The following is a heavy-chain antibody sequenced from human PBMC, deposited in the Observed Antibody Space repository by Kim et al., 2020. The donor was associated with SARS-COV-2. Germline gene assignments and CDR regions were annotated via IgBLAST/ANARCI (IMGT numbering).Heavy chain of an antibody. CDR2: IYYSWST. Sequence: SETLSLTCTVSGGSISSYYWSWIRQPPGKGLEWIGFIYYSWSTNYNPSLQSRVTISVDTSKTQFSLTLSSVTAADTAVYYCARTYYDILSGYYPYYFDYWGQGTLVTVSS. V-gene: IGHV4-59*01. CDR1: GGSISSYY. J-gene: IGHJ4*02. CDR3: ARTYYDILSGYYPYYFDY. D-gene: IGHD3-9*01.